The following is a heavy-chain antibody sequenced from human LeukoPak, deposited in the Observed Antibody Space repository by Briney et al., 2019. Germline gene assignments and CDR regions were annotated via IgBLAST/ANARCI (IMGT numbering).Heavy chain of an antibody. CDR2: INPNSGGT. CDR3: ARDHYYDSSGYYY. J-gene: IGHJ4*02. V-gene: IGHV1-2*02. D-gene: IGHD3-22*01. Sequence: ASVKVFCKASGYTFTGYYMHWVRQAPGQGLEWMGWINPNSGGTNYAQKFQGRVTMTRDTSISTAYMELSRLRSDDTAVYYCARDHYYDSSGYYYWGQGTLVTVSS. CDR1: GYTFTGYY.